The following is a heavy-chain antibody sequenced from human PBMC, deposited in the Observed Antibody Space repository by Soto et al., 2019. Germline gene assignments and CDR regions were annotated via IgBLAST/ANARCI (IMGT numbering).Heavy chain of an antibody. CDR2: IFSSGNT. D-gene: IGHD4-17*01. V-gene: IGHV4-4*07. Sequence: QVQLQESGPGLVKPSETLSLTCTVSGGSISSYYWSWIRQPAGKGLEWIGRIFSSGNTNYNRSLKSRVTMSVDTSENQFALKLSSVTDADTAMYYCARATRDYGDYGYFAYWGQGTLVTVSS. CDR3: ARATRDYGDYGYFAY. J-gene: IGHJ4*02. CDR1: GGSISSYY.